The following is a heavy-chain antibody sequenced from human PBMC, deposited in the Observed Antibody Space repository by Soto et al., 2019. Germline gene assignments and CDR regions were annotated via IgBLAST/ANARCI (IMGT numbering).Heavy chain of an antibody. Sequence: EVQLLESGGGLVQPGGSLRLSCAASGFTFSSYAMSWVRQAPGKGLEWVSAISGSGGSTYYADSVKGRFTISRDNSKNRLYLQMNSLRAEDTAVYYCAKPSSIAARPNAYYYYYMDVWGKGTTVTVSS. CDR2: ISGSGGST. J-gene: IGHJ6*03. V-gene: IGHV3-23*01. CDR1: GFTFSSYA. CDR3: AKPSSIAARPNAYYYYYMDV. D-gene: IGHD6-6*01.